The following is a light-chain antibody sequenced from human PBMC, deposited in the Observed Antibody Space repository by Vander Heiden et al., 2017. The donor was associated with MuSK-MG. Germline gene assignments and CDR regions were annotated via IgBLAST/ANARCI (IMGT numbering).Light chain of an antibody. CDR1: QSVSSSY. V-gene: IGKV3-20*01. J-gene: IGKJ1*01. CDR3: QQDGSSET. Sequence: EIVLTQSPGTLYLSPGERATLSCRASQSVSSSYLAWYQQKPGQAPRLLIYGASSRATGIPDRFSGSGSGTDFTLTISRLEPEDFAVYYWQQDGSSETFGQGTKVEIK. CDR2: GAS.